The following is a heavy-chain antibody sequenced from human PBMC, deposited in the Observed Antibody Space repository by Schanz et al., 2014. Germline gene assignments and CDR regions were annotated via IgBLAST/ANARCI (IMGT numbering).Heavy chain of an antibody. CDR3: AKDISDTSGKDDY. D-gene: IGHD3-22*01. V-gene: IGHV3-23*01. J-gene: IGHJ4*02. CDR1: GFTFSSYA. Sequence: PGGSLRLSCAASGFTFSSYAMSWVRQAPGKGLEWVSAISGSGGSTYYADSVKGRFTISRDNSKNTLYLQMNSLRVEDSAIYYCAKDISDTSGKDDYWGQGTLVTVSS. CDR2: ISGSGGST.